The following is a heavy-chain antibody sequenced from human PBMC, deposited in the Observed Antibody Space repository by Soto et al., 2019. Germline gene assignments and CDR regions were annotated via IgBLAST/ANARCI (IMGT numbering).Heavy chain of an antibody. CDR1: GGSISSSNW. CDR3: ARHDLTTIDFDY. Sequence: SETLSLTCAVSGGSISSSNWWSWVRQPPGKGLEWIGDIYYSGSTNYNPSLKSRVTISVDTSKNQFSLKLSSVTAADTAVYYCARHDLTTIDFDYWGQGTLVTVSS. V-gene: IGHV4-4*02. J-gene: IGHJ4*02. D-gene: IGHD4-4*01. CDR2: IYYSGST.